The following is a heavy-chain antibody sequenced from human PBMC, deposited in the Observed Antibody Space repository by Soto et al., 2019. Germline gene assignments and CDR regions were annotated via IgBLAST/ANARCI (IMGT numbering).Heavy chain of an antibody. Sequence: PSETLSLTCTVSGGSISSSSYYWGWIRQPPGKGLEWIGSIYYSGSTYYNPSLKSRVTISVDTSKNQFSLKLSSVTAADTAVYYCARQRAEITIFVVVINSYGMDVWGQGNTVTVSS. V-gene: IGHV4-39*01. CDR2: IYYSGST. CDR3: ARQRAEITIFVVVINSYGMDV. J-gene: IGHJ6*02. D-gene: IGHD3-3*01. CDR1: GGSISSSSYY.